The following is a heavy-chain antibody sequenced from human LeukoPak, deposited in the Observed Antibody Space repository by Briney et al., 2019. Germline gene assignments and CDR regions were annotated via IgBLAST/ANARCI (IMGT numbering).Heavy chain of an antibody. CDR2: IYSGGST. CDR3: ARDGTGDRWGHFDY. D-gene: IGHD7-27*01. V-gene: IGHV3-53*01. CDR1: GFTVSSNY. Sequence: QSGGSLRLSCAASGFTVSSNYMSWVRRAPGEGVEWVSVIYSGGSTYYADSVKGRFTISRDKSKTTLYLQMNSLRAEDTAVYYCARDGTGDRWGHFDYWGQGTLVTVSS. J-gene: IGHJ4*02.